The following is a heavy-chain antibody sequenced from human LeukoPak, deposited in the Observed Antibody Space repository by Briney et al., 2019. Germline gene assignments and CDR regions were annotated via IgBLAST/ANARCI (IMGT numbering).Heavy chain of an antibody. Sequence: GGSLRLSCAASGNYWMHWVRQAPGRGLVWVSHINSDGSWTGYADSVKGRFTISKDNAKNTVYLQMNSLRAEDTAVYYCVSFYETYWGRGTLVTVSS. CDR3: VSFYETY. D-gene: IGHD2/OR15-2a*01. V-gene: IGHV3-74*01. CDR1: GNYW. J-gene: IGHJ4*02. CDR2: INSDGSWT.